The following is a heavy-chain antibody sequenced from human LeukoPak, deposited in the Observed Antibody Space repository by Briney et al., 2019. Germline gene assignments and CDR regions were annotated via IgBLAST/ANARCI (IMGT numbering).Heavy chain of an antibody. J-gene: IGHJ4*02. CDR1: GFTFDDYG. CDR3: ARGGSFFNY. CDR2: ITRNGGAT. D-gene: IGHD1-26*01. Sequence: GGSLRLSCAASGFTFDDYGMSWVRQAPGKGLEWVSGITRNGGATGYAGSVKGRFTISRDNAKNSLSLQMNNLRAEDTALYYCARGGSFFNYWGQGILVTVSS. V-gene: IGHV3-20*04.